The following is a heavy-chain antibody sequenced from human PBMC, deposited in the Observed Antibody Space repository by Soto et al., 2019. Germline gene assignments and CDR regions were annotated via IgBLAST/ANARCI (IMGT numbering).Heavy chain of an antibody. CDR1: GFTFINHP. Sequence: QVQLVESGGGVVQPGRSPRLSCAGSGFTFINHPMHWVRQAPGKGLEWVAVISYDGSKSHYADSVKGRFILSRDHSKNTLSLQMNSLRAEDSAVYYCARGPLYGSEIGDFPIDYWGQGTLVTVSS. V-gene: IGHV3-30-3*01. CDR2: ISYDGSKS. D-gene: IGHD3-10*01. CDR3: ARGPLYGSEIGDFPIDY. J-gene: IGHJ4*02.